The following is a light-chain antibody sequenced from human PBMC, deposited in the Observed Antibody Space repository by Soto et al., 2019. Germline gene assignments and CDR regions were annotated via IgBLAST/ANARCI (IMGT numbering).Light chain of an antibody. J-gene: IGKJ5*01. Sequence: EVVLTQSPVTLSLSPGERATLSCRASQSIRGLLAWYQQKRGQAPRLLIYDAYNRATGIPPRFSGSGSGTDFTLTISSLEPEDSAVYYCQQRHMWPITFGQGTRLEIK. V-gene: IGKV3-11*01. CDR2: DAY. CDR1: QSIRGL. CDR3: QQRHMWPIT.